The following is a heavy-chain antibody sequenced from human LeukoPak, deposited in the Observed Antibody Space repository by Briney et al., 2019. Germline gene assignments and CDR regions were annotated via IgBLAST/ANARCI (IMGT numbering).Heavy chain of an antibody. V-gene: IGHV4-34*01. CDR2: INHSGST. Sequence: SETLSLTCAVYGGSFSGYYWSWIRQPPGKGLERIGEINHSGSTNYNPSLKSRVTISVDTSKNQFSLKLSSVTAADTAVYYCARDRGYSYGTYNWFDPWGQGTLVTVSS. CDR1: GGSFSGYY. J-gene: IGHJ5*02. D-gene: IGHD5-18*01. CDR3: ARDRGYSYGTYNWFDP.